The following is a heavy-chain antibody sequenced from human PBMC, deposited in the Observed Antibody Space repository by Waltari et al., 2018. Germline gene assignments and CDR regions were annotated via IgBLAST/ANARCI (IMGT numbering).Heavy chain of an antibody. CDR1: GGSFSGYY. CDR3: ARGGGGYYYYYYYMDV. D-gene: IGHD3-16*01. Sequence: QVQLQQWGAGLLKPSETLSLTCAVYGGSFSGYYWSWIRQPPGKGLEWIGEINHSGSTNYNPSLKSRVTISVHTSKTQFSLKLSSVTAADTAVYDGARGGGGYYYYYYYMDVWGKGTTVTISS. J-gene: IGHJ6*03. V-gene: IGHV4-34*01. CDR2: INHSGST.